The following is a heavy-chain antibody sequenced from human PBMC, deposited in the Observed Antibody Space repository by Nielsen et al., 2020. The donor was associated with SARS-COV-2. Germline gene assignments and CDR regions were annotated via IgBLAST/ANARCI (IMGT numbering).Heavy chain of an antibody. D-gene: IGHD3-16*02. Sequence: GESLKISCAASGFTFSSYGMHWVRQAPGKGLEWVAVIWYDGSNKYYADSVKGRFTISRDNSKNTLYLQMNSLRAEDTAVYYCARDLYVYVWGSYRFRVEGGMDVWGQGTTVTVSS. J-gene: IGHJ6*02. CDR3: ARDLYVYVWGSYRFRVEGGMDV. CDR2: IWYDGSNK. CDR1: GFTFSSYG. V-gene: IGHV3-33*01.